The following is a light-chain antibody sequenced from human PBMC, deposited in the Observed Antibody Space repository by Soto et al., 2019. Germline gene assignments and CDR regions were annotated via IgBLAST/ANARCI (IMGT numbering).Light chain of an antibody. CDR3: CAYSTSGTHV. V-gene: IGLV2-14*03. CDR1: SSVVGSYDY. J-gene: IGLJ1*01. Sequence: QSVLTQPASVSGSPGQSITFSCTGTSSVVGSYDYVSWHQQHPGKAPKLINYDVNNRPSGVPSRFSGSKSGNTASLIISGLQTEDEADYYCCAYSTSGTHVFGTGTKVTVL. CDR2: DVN.